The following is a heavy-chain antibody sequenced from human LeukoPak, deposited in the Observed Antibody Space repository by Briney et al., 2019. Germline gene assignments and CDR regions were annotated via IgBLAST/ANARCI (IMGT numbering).Heavy chain of an antibody. CDR2: LYSSGTT. CDR3: ARHLSGTTMAHYFDH. J-gene: IGHJ4*02. CDR1: GASISSGRNY. V-gene: IGHV4-39*01. D-gene: IGHD1-1*01. Sequence: PSETLSLTCTVSGASISSGRNYWGWIRQSPGKGLEWIASLYSSGTTHYNPSLQSRVSVSVDTSKNQFSVRLNSLTAADTAVYYCARHLSGTTMAHYFDHWGQGTVVTVSS.